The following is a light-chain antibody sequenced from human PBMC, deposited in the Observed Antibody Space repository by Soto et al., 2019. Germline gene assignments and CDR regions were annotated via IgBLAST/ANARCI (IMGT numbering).Light chain of an antibody. CDR3: SSFTNTRAYVL. J-gene: IGLJ2*01. V-gene: IGLV2-14*03. Sequence: QSALTQPASVSGAPGQSITISCTGTSRDIGGYNYVSWYQQHPGKAPTLVIFDVTKRPSGISDRFSGSKSGNTASLTISGLQTEDEADYYCSSFTNTRAYVLFGGGTKLTVL. CDR2: DVT. CDR1: SRDIGGYNY.